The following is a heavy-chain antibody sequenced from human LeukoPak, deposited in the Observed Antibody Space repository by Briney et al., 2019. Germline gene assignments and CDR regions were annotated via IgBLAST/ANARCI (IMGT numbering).Heavy chain of an antibody. J-gene: IGHJ6*03. Sequence: ASVKVSCKASGYTFTSYGISWVRQAPGQGLEWMGWISAYNGNTNYAQKLQGRVTMTTDTSTSTAYMELRSLRSDDTAVYYCAKDGRFGELLSSYYYYYYMDVWGKGTTVTVSS. CDR2: ISAYNGNT. V-gene: IGHV1-18*01. D-gene: IGHD3-10*01. CDR1: GYTFTSYG. CDR3: AKDGRFGELLSSYYYYYYMDV.